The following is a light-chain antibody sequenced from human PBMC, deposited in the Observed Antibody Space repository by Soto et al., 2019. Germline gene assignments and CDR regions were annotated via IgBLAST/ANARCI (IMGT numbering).Light chain of an antibody. Sequence: QSVLTQPASVSGSPGQSITISCTGTSSDVGGYNYVSWYQQHPGKAPKLMIYDVSNRPSGVSNRFSGSKSGNTASLTISGLQAEDEADYYCSSYTSSSTLRVFGGWTKLPVL. J-gene: IGLJ2*01. V-gene: IGLV2-14*01. CDR2: DVS. CDR3: SSYTSSSTLRV. CDR1: SSDVGGYNY.